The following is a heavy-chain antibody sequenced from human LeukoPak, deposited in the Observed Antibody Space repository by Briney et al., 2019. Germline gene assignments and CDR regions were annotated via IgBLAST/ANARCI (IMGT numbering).Heavy chain of an antibody. D-gene: IGHD4-17*01. Sequence: KASETLSLTCTVSGGSISTSNYYWGWIRQPPGKGLEWIGNILYSGSTYYGPSLKSRVTMSVDTSKNQFSLKLSSVTAADTAVYYCARVYAGDPTIFDYWGQGTLVTVSS. CDR1: GGSISTSNYY. CDR3: ARVYAGDPTIFDY. V-gene: IGHV4-39*07. J-gene: IGHJ4*02. CDR2: ILYSGST.